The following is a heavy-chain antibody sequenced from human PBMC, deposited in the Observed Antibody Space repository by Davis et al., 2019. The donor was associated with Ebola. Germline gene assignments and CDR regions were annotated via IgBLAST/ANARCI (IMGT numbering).Heavy chain of an antibody. CDR3: ARDLTVIRGVHAN. D-gene: IGHD3-10*01. V-gene: IGHV1-18*01. J-gene: IGHJ4*02. CDR1: GYNFTHYG. Sequence: AASVKVSCKASGYNFTHYGFSWVRQAPGQGLEWMGWISGYNGNTNYAQKLQGRVTMTTDTSTNTAYMELRSLRSDDTAVYYCARDLTVIRGVHANWGQGTLVTVSS. CDR2: ISGYNGNT.